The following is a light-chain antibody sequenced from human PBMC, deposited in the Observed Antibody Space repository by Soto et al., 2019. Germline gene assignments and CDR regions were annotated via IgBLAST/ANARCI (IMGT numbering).Light chain of an antibody. CDR3: QQLSSYPRT. V-gene: IGKV1-9*01. CDR1: QGISSY. Sequence: DIQLTQSPSFLSASVGDRVTITCRASQGISSYLAWYQQKPGKAPKFLIYAASTLQSGVPSRFSGSGSGTEFTLTISSLQPADFATYYCQQLSSYPRTFGQGTKVEIK. J-gene: IGKJ1*01. CDR2: AAS.